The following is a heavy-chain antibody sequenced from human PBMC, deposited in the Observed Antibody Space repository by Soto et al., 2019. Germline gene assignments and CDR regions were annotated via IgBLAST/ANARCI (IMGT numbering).Heavy chain of an antibody. CDR1: GITFSSYT. J-gene: IGHJ4*02. Sequence: EVQLVESGGGLVKPGGSLRLSCAASGITFSSYTMNWVRQAPGKGLEWVSSISGSSSYIYYADSVKGRFTISRDNAKNSLYLQMHSLSAEDTAVYYCTSSSFWSGYSDYWGQGTLVTVSS. CDR3: TSSSFWSGYSDY. D-gene: IGHD3-3*01. CDR2: ISGSSSYI. V-gene: IGHV3-21*01.